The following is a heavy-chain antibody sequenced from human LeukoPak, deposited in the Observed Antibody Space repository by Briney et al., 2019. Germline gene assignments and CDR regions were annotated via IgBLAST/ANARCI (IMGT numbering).Heavy chain of an antibody. CDR3: AKDASGYSYGSLDY. CDR2: ISYDGSNK. Sequence: GGSLRLSCAASGFTFSSYAMHWVRQAPGKGLEWVAVISYDGSNKYYADSVKGRFTISRDNSKNTLYLQMNSLRAEDTAVYYCAKDASGYSYGSLDYWGQGTLVTVS. D-gene: IGHD5-18*01. CDR1: GFTFSSYA. V-gene: IGHV3-30*04. J-gene: IGHJ4*02.